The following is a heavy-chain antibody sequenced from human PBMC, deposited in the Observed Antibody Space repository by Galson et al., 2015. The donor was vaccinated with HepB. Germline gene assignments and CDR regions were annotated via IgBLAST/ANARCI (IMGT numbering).Heavy chain of an antibody. J-gene: IGHJ5*02. V-gene: IGHV1-2*02. Sequence: QKFQGRVTMTRDTSISTAYMELSRLRSDDTAMYYCAREGDSWFDPWGQGTLVTVSS. CDR3: AREGDSWFDP. D-gene: IGHD3-16*01.